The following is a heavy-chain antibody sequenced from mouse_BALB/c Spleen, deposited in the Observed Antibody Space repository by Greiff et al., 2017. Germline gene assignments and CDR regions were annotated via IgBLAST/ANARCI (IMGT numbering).Heavy chain of an antibody. D-gene: IGHD1-2*01. J-gene: IGHJ4*01. CDR3: TRGTTALYAMDY. V-gene: IGHV1-5*01. CDR2: IYPGNSDT. Sequence: VQLQQSGTVLARPGASVKMSCKASGYTFTSYWMHWVKQRPGQGLEWIGAIYPGNSDTSYNQKFKGKAKLTAVTSTSTAYMELSSLTNEDSAVYYCTRGTTALYAMDYWGQGTSVTVSS. CDR1: GYTFTSYW.